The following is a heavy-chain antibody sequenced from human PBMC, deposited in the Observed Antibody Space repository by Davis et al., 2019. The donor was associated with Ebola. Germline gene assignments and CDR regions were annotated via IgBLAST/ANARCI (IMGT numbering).Heavy chain of an antibody. J-gene: IGHJ4*02. CDR3: ARGVYGAFFDS. CDR2: IYYSGDT. CDR1: GGSVNSDTYY. V-gene: IGHV4-61*01. D-gene: IGHD4-17*01. Sequence: PSETLSLTCTVSGGSVNSDTYYWNWIRQPPGKGLEWIGYIYYSGDTNYNPSLESRVTISVDTSKKQVSLRLRSVTAADTAVYYCARGVYGAFFDSWGQGALVTVSS.